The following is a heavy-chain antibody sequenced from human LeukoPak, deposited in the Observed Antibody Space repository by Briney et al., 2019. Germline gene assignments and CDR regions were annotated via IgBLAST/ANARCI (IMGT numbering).Heavy chain of an antibody. J-gene: IGHJ6*03. CDR3: ARVRYCTNGVCQYYMDV. CDR2: IYHSGST. V-gene: IGHV4-4*02. CDR1: GGSISSSNW. D-gene: IGHD2-8*01. Sequence: PSETLSLTCAVSGGSISSSNWWSWVRQPPGKGLEWIGEIYHSGSTNYNPSLKSRVTISVDKSKNQFSLKLSSVTAADTAVYYCARVRYCTNGVCQYYMDVWGKGTTVTVSS.